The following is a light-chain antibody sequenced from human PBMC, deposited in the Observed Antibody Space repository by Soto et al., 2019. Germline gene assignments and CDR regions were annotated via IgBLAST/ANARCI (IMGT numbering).Light chain of an antibody. V-gene: IGLV1-47*01. CDR2: STD. J-gene: IGLJ2*01. Sequence: QSVLTQSPSASGTPGQRVTVSCSGSSSNIGTNYVYWYQQLPGTAPKVLIYSTDKRPSGVPDRFSGSKSGNTASLTISGLQAEDEADYYCCSYGGSRTFVVFGGGTKLTVL. CDR1: SSNIGTNY. CDR3: CSYGGSRTFVV.